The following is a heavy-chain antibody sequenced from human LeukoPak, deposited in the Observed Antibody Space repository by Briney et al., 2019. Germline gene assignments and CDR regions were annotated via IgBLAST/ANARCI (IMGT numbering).Heavy chain of an antibody. J-gene: IGHJ6*02. CDR1: GLTFSSYA. CDR3: AKDSEQWLVRYYYYGMDV. Sequence: PGASLRLSCAASGLTFSSYAMSWVRQAPGKGLEWVSAISGSGGSTYYADSVKGRFTISRDNSKNTLYLQMNSLRAEDTAVYYCAKDSEQWLVRYYYYGMDVWGQGTTVTVSS. CDR2: ISGSGGST. D-gene: IGHD6-19*01. V-gene: IGHV3-23*01.